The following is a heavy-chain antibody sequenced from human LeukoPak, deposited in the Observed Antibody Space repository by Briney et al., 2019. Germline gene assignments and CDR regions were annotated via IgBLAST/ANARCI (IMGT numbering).Heavy chain of an antibody. J-gene: IGHJ4*02. CDR3: ARDLKQWLVSSMPHDY. D-gene: IGHD6-19*01. CDR2: INSDGSST. V-gene: IGHV3-74*01. Sequence: PGGSLRLSCAASGFTFSSYWMHWVRQAPGKGLVWVSRINSDGSSTSYADSVKGRFTISRDNAKTTLYLHMNSLRAEDTAVYYCARDLKQWLVSSMPHDYWGQGTLVTVSS. CDR1: GFTFSSYW.